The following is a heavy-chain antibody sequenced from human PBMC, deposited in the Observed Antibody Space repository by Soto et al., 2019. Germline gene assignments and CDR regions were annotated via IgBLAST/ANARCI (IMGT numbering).Heavy chain of an antibody. J-gene: IGHJ4*02. D-gene: IGHD3-16*01. CDR2: ISGSGGST. CDR1: GFTFSSYA. V-gene: IGHV3-23*04. Sequence: VQLVQSGAEVKKPGSSVKVSCKASGFTFSSYAMSWVRQAPGKGLEWVSAISGSGGSTYYADSVKGRFTISRDNSKNTLYLQMNSLRAEDTAVYYCAKGGRMAPRGDYWGQGTLVTVSS. CDR3: AKGGRMAPRGDY.